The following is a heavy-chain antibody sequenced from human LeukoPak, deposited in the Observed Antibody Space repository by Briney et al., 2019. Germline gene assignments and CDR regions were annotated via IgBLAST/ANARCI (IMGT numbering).Heavy chain of an antibody. D-gene: IGHD2-2*01. V-gene: IGHV4-34*01. J-gene: IGHJ6*02. CDR1: GGSFSGYY. Sequence: SETLSLTCAVYGGSFSGYYWSWIRQPPGKGLEWIGEINHSGSTNYNPSLKSRVTISVDTSKNQFSLKLTSVTAADTAVYYCARAGGGCSRTSCPIPYYGLDVWGQGTTVTVSS. CDR2: INHSGST. CDR3: ARAGGGCSRTSCPIPYYGLDV.